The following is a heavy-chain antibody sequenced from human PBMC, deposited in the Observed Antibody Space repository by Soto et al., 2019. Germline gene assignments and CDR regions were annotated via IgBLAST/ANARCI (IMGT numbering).Heavy chain of an antibody. V-gene: IGHV1-69*04. CDR1: GGGMSRDT. D-gene: IGHD2-2*01. CDR3: ARDKAVVVPAAIVMGHALDI. Sequence: ASVKGSCQASGGGMSRDTVGWVRQAPGQGLEWMGRIIPILGIANYAQKFQGRVTITADKSTSTAYMELSSLRSEDTAVYYCARDKAVVVPAAIVMGHALDIWRQGTMVTVSS. J-gene: IGHJ3*02. CDR2: IIPILGIA.